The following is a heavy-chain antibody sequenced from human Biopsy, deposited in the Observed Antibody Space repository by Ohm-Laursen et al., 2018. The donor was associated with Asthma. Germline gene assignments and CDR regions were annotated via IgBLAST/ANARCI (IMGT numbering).Heavy chain of an antibody. CDR1: GFVFSQCG. CDR2: VSSDGHNK. CDR3: ARQSGQDYGDSSGFDI. Sequence: SLRLSCSASGFVFSQCGMHWVRQGPGKGLEWVALVSSDGHNKYYEDSVKGRFTISRDNSRNRLYLQINRLTVEDSAVYCCARQSGQDYGDSSGFDIWGQGTKVAVSS. V-gene: IGHV3-30*03. D-gene: IGHD3-22*01. J-gene: IGHJ3*02.